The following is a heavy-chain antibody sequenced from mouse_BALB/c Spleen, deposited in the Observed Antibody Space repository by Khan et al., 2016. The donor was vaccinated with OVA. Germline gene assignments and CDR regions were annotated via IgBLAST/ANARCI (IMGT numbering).Heavy chain of an antibody. CDR1: GFTFSNYW. Sequence: EVQLEESGGGLVQPGGSMKLSCVASGFTFSNYWMNWVRQSPEKGLEWVAEIRLKSNNYASHYAESVKGRFTISRDDSKSTVYLQMNNLRPEDTGIYYCTRDYRDAMDYWGQGTSVTVSS. CDR3: TRDYRDAMDY. D-gene: IGHD2-14*01. J-gene: IGHJ4*01. V-gene: IGHV6-6*02. CDR2: IRLKSNNYAS.